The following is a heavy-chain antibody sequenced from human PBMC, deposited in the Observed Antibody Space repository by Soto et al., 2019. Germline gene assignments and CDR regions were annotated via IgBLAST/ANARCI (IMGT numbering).Heavy chain of an antibody. V-gene: IGHV3-23*01. D-gene: IGHD4-17*01. CDR3: AKCMTTVTTFPFDI. CDR2: ISGSGFGT. CDR1: GFTFSSYA. J-gene: IGHJ3*02. Sequence: EVQLLESGGGLVQPGGSLRLSCAASGFTFSSYAMSWVRQAPGKGLGWVSAISGSGFGTYYADSVKGRFTISRDNSKNTLYLQMNSLRADDTAVYYCAKCMTTVTTFPFDIWGQGTMVTVSS.